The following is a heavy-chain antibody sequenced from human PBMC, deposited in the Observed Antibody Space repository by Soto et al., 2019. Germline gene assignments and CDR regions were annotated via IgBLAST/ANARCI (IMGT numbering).Heavy chain of an antibody. CDR1: GYSFTSYW. D-gene: IGHD3-9*01. V-gene: IGHV5-51*01. Sequence: GESLKISCKGSGYSFTSYWIGWVRQMPGKGLEWMGIIYPGDSDTRYSPSFQGQVTISADKSISTAYLQWSSLKASDTAMYYCARIGDILTGYPRYYYYYGMDVWGQGTTVTVSS. CDR3: ARIGDILTGYPRYYYYYGMDV. J-gene: IGHJ6*02. CDR2: IYPGDSDT.